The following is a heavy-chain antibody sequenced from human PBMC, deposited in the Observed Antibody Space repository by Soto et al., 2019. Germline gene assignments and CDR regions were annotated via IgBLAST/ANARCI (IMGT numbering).Heavy chain of an antibody. Sequence: GGSLRLSCVVPGSIFIGYGMHWVRQAPGKGLEWVAVIWYDGSNKYYADSVKGRFTISRDNSKNTLYLQMNSLRAEDTAVYYCARDRENCSSTSYRGYYYYYYGMDVWGQGTTVTVSS. CDR1: GSIFIGYG. CDR2: IWYDGSNK. D-gene: IGHD2-2*01. CDR3: ARDRENCSSTSYRGYYYYYYGMDV. V-gene: IGHV3-33*01. J-gene: IGHJ6*02.